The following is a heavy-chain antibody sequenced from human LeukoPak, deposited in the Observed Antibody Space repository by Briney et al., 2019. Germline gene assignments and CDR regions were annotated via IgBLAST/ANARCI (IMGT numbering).Heavy chain of an antibody. Sequence: GGSLRLACAASGFTFSSYAMHWVRQAPGKGLEWVAVISYDGSNKYYADSVKGRFTISRDNSKNTLYLQMNGLRAEDTAVYYCARDRPSGDFWSGYYSYFDYWGQGTLVTVSS. V-gene: IGHV3-30*04. J-gene: IGHJ4*02. D-gene: IGHD3-3*01. CDR3: ARDRPSGDFWSGYYSYFDY. CDR1: GFTFSSYA. CDR2: ISYDGSNK.